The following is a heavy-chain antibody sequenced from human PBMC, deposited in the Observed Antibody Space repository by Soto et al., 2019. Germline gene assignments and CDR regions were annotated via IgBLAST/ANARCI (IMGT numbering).Heavy chain of an antibody. D-gene: IGHD6-13*01. J-gene: IGHJ1*01. CDR2: IRSKANSYAT. Sequence: GGSLRLSCAASGFTFSGSAMHWVRQASGKGLEWVGRIRSKANSYATAYAASVKGRFTISRDDSKNTAYPQMNSLKTEDTAVYYCTRHPHHEYSSSCYDGVDFHFWGQGTLVPVAS. V-gene: IGHV3-73*01. CDR3: TRHPHHEYSSSCYDGVDFHF. CDR1: GFTFSGSA.